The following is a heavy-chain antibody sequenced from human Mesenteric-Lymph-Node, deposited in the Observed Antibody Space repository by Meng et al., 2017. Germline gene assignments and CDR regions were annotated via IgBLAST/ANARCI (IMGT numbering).Heavy chain of an antibody. V-gene: IGHV3-30*03. Sequence: QVQLVESGGGVVQPGRSLRLTCAASGFPFRAYAMHWVRQAPGKGLEWVALISYNGTNTYYADSVKGRFTISRDNSKNTVYVQMNSLRAEDTAVYYCASPGKAVAGTGYWGQGTLVTVSS. J-gene: IGHJ4*02. CDR1: GFPFRAYA. CDR2: ISYNGTNT. CDR3: ASPGKAVAGTGY. D-gene: IGHD6-19*01.